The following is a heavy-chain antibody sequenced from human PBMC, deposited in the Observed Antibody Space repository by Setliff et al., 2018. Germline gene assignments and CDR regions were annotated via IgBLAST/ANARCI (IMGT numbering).Heavy chain of an antibody. D-gene: IGHD3-3*01. V-gene: IGHV3-30*01. CDR2: ISYDGINK. J-gene: IGHJ4*02. CDR3: ARDGVPPLNYNFWSGNFEF. Sequence: GGSLRLSCAASGFTFARFAMHWVRQAPGKGLEWVAVISYDGINKYYADSVKGRFTISRDNSKNTLYLQMNSLRVADTAVYYCARDGVPPLNYNFWSGNFEFWGQGTLVTVSS. CDR1: GFTFARFA.